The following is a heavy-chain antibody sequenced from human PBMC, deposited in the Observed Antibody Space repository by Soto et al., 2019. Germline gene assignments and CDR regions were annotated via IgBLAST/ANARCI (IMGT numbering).Heavy chain of an antibody. Sequence: GSAVKVSCKASGGTFSSYAISWVRQAPGQGLEWMGGIIPIFGTANYAQKFQGRVTITADKSTSTAYMELSSLRSEDTAVYYCASLYCSGGSCYSATNHDYWGQGTLVTVSS. CDR3: ASLYCSGGSCYSATNHDY. V-gene: IGHV1-69*06. J-gene: IGHJ4*02. CDR2: IIPIFGTA. D-gene: IGHD2-15*01. CDR1: GGTFSSYA.